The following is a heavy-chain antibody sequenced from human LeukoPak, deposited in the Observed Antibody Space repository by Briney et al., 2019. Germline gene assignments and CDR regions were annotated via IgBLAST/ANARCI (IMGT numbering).Heavy chain of an antibody. V-gene: IGHV1-46*01. D-gene: IGHD3-22*01. Sequence: ASVKVCCKASGYTFTSYYLYWVRQAPGQGLEWMGVINPSGGSTTSAQKFQGRVTMTRDTSTSTVYMELRSLRSEDTAVYYCARGPGPADDGGGYCFDYWGQGTLVTVSS. CDR3: ARGPGPADDGGGYCFDY. J-gene: IGHJ4*02. CDR1: GYTFTSYY. CDR2: INPSGGST.